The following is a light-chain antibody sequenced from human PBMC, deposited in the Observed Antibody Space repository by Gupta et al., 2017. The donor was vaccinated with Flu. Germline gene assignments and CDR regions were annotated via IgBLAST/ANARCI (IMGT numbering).Light chain of an antibody. CDR2: GAS. V-gene: IGKV1-39*01. Sequence: DIQMTQSPSSLSASVGDRVTITCRASQSINSYLNWYQQKPGKAPKLLIYGASTLQSGVPSRFSGSGSGTDLTLTISRLQPEDFATYFCQQTDSIPYTFGQGTKLEIK. J-gene: IGKJ2*01. CDR1: QSINSY. CDR3: QQTDSIPYT.